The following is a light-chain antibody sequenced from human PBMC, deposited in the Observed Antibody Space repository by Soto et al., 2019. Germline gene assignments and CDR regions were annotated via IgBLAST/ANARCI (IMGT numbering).Light chain of an antibody. CDR1: GSDVGDSSH. CDR3: CSYTSSTTPL. J-gene: IGLJ2*01. CDR2: EVS. Sequence: QSALTQPRSVSGSPGQSVTISCTATGSDVGDSSHVSWYQLHPGKAPKLMIYEVSNRPSGVSNRFSGSKSGNTASLTISGLQAEDEADYYCCSYTSSTTPLFGGGTKVTVL. V-gene: IGLV2-14*01.